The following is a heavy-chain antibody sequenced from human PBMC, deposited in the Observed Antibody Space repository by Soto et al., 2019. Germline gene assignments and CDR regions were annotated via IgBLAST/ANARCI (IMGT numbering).Heavy chain of an antibody. CDR1: GFTLSIYA. Sequence: LRLSCAASGFTLSIYAMTGVRQSPVNVLEWVSSMSRTGDNTYYADSVKGRFTISRDNSKNTLYLQMNSLRAEDTAIYYCAKDQSNSNPLYYFDFWGPGTLVTVS. V-gene: IGHV3-23*01. CDR3: AKDQSNSNPLYYFDF. D-gene: IGHD3-22*01. J-gene: IGHJ4*02. CDR2: MSRTGDNT.